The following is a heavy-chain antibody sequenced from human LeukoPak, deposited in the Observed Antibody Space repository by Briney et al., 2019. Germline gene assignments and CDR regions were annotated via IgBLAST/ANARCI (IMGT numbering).Heavy chain of an antibody. Sequence: SETLSLTCTVSGGSISSGGYYWSWIRQPPGKGLEWIGEINHSGSTTYNPSLKSRVTISVDTSKNQFSLKLSSVTAADTAVYYCASSGWYRGYWGQGTLVTVSS. J-gene: IGHJ4*02. V-gene: IGHV4-39*07. CDR3: ASSGWYRGY. D-gene: IGHD6-19*01. CDR1: GGSISSGGYY. CDR2: INHSGST.